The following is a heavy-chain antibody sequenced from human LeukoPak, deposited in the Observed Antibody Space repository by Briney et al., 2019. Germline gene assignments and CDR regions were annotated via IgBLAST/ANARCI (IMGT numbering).Heavy chain of an antibody. CDR2: IYPGDSDT. Sequence: GESLKISCKGSGYSFTSYWIGWVRQMPGKGLEWMGIIYPGDSDTRYSPSFQGQVTISADKSISTAYLQWSSLKASDTAVYYCARHLITVTTSDAFDIWGQGTMVTVSS. V-gene: IGHV5-51*01. CDR3: ARHLITVTTSDAFDI. D-gene: IGHD4-17*01. J-gene: IGHJ3*02. CDR1: GYSFTSYW.